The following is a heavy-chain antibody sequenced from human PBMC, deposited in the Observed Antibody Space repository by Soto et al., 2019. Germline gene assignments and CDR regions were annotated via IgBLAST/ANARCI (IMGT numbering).Heavy chain of an antibody. J-gene: IGHJ4*02. CDR1: GESIGSGGCC. CDR2: IYHSGST. D-gene: IGHD6-19*01. Sequence: SRKSTVSGESIGSGGCCRSRIRQPPGKGLEWIGDIYHSGSTGYNPSLKSRVTISVDKSKNQFSLKLSSVTAADTAVYYCTRNGGWNFDHLVQGTLVTVSS. CDR3: TRNGGWNFDH. V-gene: IGHV4-30-2*01.